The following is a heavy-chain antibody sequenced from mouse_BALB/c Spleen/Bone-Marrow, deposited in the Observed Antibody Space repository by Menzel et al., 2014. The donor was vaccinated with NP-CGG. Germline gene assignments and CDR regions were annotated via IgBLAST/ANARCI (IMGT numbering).Heavy chain of an antibody. Sequence: EVKVVESGGGLVQPGDSLRLSCATSGFTFTDYYMNWVRQPPGKALEWLGFIRNKANGYTTEYSASVKGRFTISRDNSQSILYLQMNTLRAEDSATYYCARDRGLTYFDYWGQGTTLTVSP. J-gene: IGHJ2*01. CDR1: GFTFTDYY. CDR2: IRNKANGYTT. CDR3: ARDRGLTYFDY. D-gene: IGHD2-4*01. V-gene: IGHV7-3*02.